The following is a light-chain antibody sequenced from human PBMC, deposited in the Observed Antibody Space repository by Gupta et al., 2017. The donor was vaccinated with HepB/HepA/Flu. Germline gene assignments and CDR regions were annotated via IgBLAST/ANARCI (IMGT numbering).Light chain of an antibody. CDR2: DDS. J-gene: IGLJ1*01. V-gene: IGLV3-21*03. CDR3: QVWDSDSNHHV. CDR1: NIKSKS. Sequence: SYVLTQPPSVSVAPGKTAVITCGGNNIKSKSVHWYQQSPGQAPVLVIYDDSDRPSGIPERISGSNSENTATLTISRVEAGDEADYYCQVWDSDSNHHVFGTGTKVTVL.